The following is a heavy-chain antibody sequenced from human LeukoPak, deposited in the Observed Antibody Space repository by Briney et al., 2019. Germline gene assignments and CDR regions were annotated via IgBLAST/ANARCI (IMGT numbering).Heavy chain of an antibody. CDR1: GGSFSDYY. CDR2: IYYSGST. CDR3: ARVDIAAAYIDY. J-gene: IGHJ4*02. V-gene: IGHV4-30-4*01. Sequence: KPSETLSLTCAVYGGSFSDYYWSWIRQPPGKGLEWIGYIYYSGSTYYNPSLKSRVTISVDTSKNQFSLKLSSVTAADTAVYYCARVDIAAAYIDYWGQGTLVTVSS. D-gene: IGHD6-13*01.